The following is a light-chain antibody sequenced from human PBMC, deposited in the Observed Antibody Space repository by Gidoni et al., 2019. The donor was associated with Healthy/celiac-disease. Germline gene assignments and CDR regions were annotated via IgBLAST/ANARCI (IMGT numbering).Light chain of an antibody. CDR1: QSVLYSSNNKNY. J-gene: IGKJ2*01. Sequence: DIVMTQSPDSLAVSLGERATINCKSSQSVLYSSNNKNYLAWYQQKPGPPPKLLIYRASTRESGVPDRFSGSGSGTDFTLTISSLQAEDVAVYYCQQYYSTPPYTFGQGTKLEIK. CDR3: QQYYSTPPYT. CDR2: RAS. V-gene: IGKV4-1*01.